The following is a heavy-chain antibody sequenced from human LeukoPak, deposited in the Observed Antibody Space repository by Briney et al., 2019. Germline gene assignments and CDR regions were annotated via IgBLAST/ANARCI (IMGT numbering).Heavy chain of an antibody. D-gene: IGHD6-13*01. J-gene: IGHJ4*02. CDR1: GFTVSSNY. CDR2: IYSGGST. V-gene: IGHV3-53*01. CDR3: ARKSNAAAAGTDY. Sequence: GGSLRLSCAASGFTVSSNYMSWVRQAPGKGLEWVSVIYSGGSTYYADSVKGRFTTSRDNSKNTLYLQMNSLRAEDTAVYYCARKSNAAAAGTDYWGQGTLVTVSS.